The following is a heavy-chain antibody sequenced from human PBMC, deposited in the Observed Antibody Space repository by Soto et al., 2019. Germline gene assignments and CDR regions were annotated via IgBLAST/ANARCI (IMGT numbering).Heavy chain of an antibody. J-gene: IGHJ4*02. CDR1: GFTFSSYS. V-gene: IGHV3-21*01. D-gene: IGHD2-15*01. CDR2: ISSSSSYI. Sequence: EVQLVESGGGLVKPGGSLRLSCAASGFTFSSYSMNWVRQAPGKGLEWVSSISSSSSYIYYADSVKGRFTISRDNAKNALYLQMNSLRAEDTAVYYCARDRTGGADYWGQGTLVTVSS. CDR3: ARDRTGGADY.